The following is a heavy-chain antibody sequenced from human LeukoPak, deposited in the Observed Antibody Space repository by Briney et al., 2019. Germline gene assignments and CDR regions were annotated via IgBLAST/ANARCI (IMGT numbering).Heavy chain of an antibody. J-gene: IGHJ4*02. Sequence: PGGSLRLSCVASGFTFSTYEMHWVRQAPGKGLEWLSYITPGGSSTYYADSVKGRFTISRDNAKSSLYLQMNSLRAEDTAVYYCTNHALDYWGQGTLVTVSS. V-gene: IGHV3-48*03. CDR1: GFTFSTYE. D-gene: IGHD2-2*01. CDR2: ITPGGSST. CDR3: TNHALDY.